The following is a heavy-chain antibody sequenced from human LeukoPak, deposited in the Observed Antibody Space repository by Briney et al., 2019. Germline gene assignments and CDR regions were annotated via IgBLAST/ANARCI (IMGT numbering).Heavy chain of an antibody. J-gene: IGHJ4*02. CDR3: AKFTRTLVRGALVN. CDR2: IGGSGGST. CDR1: GFTLRTYA. Sequence: GGSLRLSCAASGFTLRTYAMSWVRQAPGKGLEWVSAIGGSGGSTYYADSVKGRFSISRDDSKNTLYLQMNSLRAEDTAVYYCAKFTRTLVRGALVNWGQGTLVTVSS. D-gene: IGHD3-10*01. V-gene: IGHV3-23*01.